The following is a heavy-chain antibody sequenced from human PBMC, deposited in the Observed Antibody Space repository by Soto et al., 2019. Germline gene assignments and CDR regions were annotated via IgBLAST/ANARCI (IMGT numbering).Heavy chain of an antibody. D-gene: IGHD3-10*01. J-gene: IGHJ6*02. CDR2: ISGSGGST. CDR3: ANDPYYYGSGSYLHSLYYYYYGMDV. Sequence: EVQLLESGGGLVQPGGSLRLSCAASGFTFSSYAMSWVRQAPGKGLEWVSAISGSGGSTYYADSVKGRFTISRDNSKNTLYLQMNSLRAEDTAVYYCANDPYYYGSGSYLHSLYYYYYGMDVWGQGTTVTVSS. CDR1: GFTFSSYA. V-gene: IGHV3-23*01.